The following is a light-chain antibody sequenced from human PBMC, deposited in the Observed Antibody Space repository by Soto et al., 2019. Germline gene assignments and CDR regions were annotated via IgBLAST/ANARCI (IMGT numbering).Light chain of an antibody. CDR2: DTS. CDR1: ERVSSSY. CDR3: QQYGSSPIT. V-gene: IGKV3D-20*01. Sequence: IVLTQSPATMSLSPGERVTLSCGASERVSSSYVAWYQMKAGLAPRLLIHDTSTRASGIPDRFRGSKSGTDFTLTIRGLEPEDAALYYCQQYGSSPITFGQGTRLE. J-gene: IGKJ5*01.